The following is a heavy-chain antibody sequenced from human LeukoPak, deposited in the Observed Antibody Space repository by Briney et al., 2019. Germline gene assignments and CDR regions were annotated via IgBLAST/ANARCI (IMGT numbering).Heavy chain of an antibody. V-gene: IGHV1-18*01. J-gene: IGHJ5*02. D-gene: IGHD2-2*01. CDR2: ISAYNGNT. Sequence: ASVKVSCKASVYTFINYGINWVRQAPGQGLEWMGWISAYNGNTNYAQKLQGRVTMTIDTSTSTAYMELRSLRSDDTAVYYCARSYCGGTSCYRDPYNWLDPWGQGTLVTVSS. CDR1: VYTFINYG. CDR3: ARSYCGGTSCYRDPYNWLDP.